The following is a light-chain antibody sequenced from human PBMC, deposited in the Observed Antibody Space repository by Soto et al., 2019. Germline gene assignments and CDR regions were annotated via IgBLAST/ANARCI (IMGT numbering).Light chain of an antibody. V-gene: IGLV1-40*01. CDR2: GNN. Sequence: QSVLTQPPSVSAAPGQTVTVSCSGNSSNIGAAYNVDWYQQLPGTAPKLLIYGNNNRPSGVPARFSGSKSGTSASLAIAGLQAEDEGDYYCQSYDSSLSGYVFGTGTKLTVL. J-gene: IGLJ1*01. CDR1: SSNIGAAYN. CDR3: QSYDSSLSGYV.